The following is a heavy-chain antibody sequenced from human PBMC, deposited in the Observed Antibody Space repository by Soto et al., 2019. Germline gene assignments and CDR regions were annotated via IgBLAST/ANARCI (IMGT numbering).Heavy chain of an antibody. CDR2: ISSSGSTI. D-gene: IGHD2-21*02. CDR3: ASLYCGGDCASRPYFDY. V-gene: IGHV3-48*03. CDR1: GFTFSSYE. J-gene: IGHJ4*02. Sequence: GSLRLSCAASGFTFSSYEMNWVRQAPGKGLEWVSYISSSGSTIYYADSVKGRFTISRDNAKNSLYLQMNSLRAEDTAVYYCASLYCGGDCASRPYFDYWGQGTLVTVSS.